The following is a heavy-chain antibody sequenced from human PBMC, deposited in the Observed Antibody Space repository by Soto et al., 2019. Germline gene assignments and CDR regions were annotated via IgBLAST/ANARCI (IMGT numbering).Heavy chain of an antibody. Sequence: GESLKISCKGSGYSFTSYWIGWVRQMPGKGLEWMGIIYPGDSDTRYSPSFQGQVTISADKSISTAYLQWSSLKASDTAMYYCASNTDWGTRAVGATVIVAFDIWGQGTMVTVSS. CDR1: GYSFTSYW. D-gene: IGHD1-26*01. CDR2: IYPGDSDT. CDR3: ASNTDWGTRAVGATVIVAFDI. V-gene: IGHV5-51*01. J-gene: IGHJ3*02.